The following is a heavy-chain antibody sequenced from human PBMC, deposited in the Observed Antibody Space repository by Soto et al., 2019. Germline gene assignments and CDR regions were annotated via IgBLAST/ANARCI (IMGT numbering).Heavy chain of an antibody. Sequence: GXSVKVSFNASGYTFTSYAISLVRQAPGQGLEWMGWISAYNGNTNYAQKLQGRVTMTTDTSTSTAYMETRSLRSDDTAVYYCARDLPPKDYWGQGTLVTVSS. CDR1: GYTFTSYA. V-gene: IGHV1-18*01. J-gene: IGHJ4*02. CDR3: ARDLPPKDY. CDR2: ISAYNGNT.